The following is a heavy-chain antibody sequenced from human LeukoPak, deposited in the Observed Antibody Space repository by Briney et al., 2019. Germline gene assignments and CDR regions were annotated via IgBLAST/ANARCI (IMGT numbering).Heavy chain of an antibody. CDR3: ASRSVAGTKTPFDF. Sequence: GGSLRLSCAASGFTVSTNYMTWVRQAPGKGLEWVSIIYSAGNTYYADSVKGRFTISRDNSKNTLYLQLNTLRAEDTAVYYCASRSVAGTKTPFDFWGQGPLVSVPS. V-gene: IGHV3-53*01. CDR1: GFTVSTNY. CDR2: IYSAGNT. D-gene: IGHD6-19*01. J-gene: IGHJ4*02.